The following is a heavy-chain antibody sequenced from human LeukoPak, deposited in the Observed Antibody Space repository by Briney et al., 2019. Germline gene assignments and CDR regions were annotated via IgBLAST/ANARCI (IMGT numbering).Heavy chain of an antibody. Sequence: PSQTLSLSYAVYGGSFSGYDWRWIRQPPGKGLEWIGEINHSGSTNYNPSLKSRVTISVDTSKNQFSLKLSSVTAADTAVYYCARGRYYGSGSYHYYYYYMDVWGKGTTVTVSS. CDR1: GGSFSGYD. D-gene: IGHD3-10*01. CDR3: ARGRYYGSGSYHYYYYYMDV. CDR2: INHSGST. V-gene: IGHV4-34*01. J-gene: IGHJ6*03.